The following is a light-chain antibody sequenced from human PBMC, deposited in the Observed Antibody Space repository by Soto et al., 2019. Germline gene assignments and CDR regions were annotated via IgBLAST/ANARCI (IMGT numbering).Light chain of an antibody. V-gene: IGKV4-1*01. CDR2: WAS. J-gene: IGKJ3*01. CDR1: QSVLYSSNNKNY. CDR3: QQYYSTPPLFT. Sequence: DIVMTQSPDSLAVSLGERATINCKPSQSVLYSSNNKNYLAWYQQKPGQPPKLLIYWASTRESGVPDRFSGSGSGTDFTLTISSLQAEDVAVYYCQQYYSTPPLFTFGPGTKVDIK.